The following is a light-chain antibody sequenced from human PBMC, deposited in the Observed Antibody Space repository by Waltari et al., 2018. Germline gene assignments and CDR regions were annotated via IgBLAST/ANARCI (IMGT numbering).Light chain of an antibody. CDR3: ATWDGSLTAWV. Sequence: QSVLTQPPSASGTPGQRVTIPCSGSTSNIGRNYVYWYTQFPGTAPKLLVYRNNERPSGVPDRISGSKSGTSASLAISGLRSEDEADYYCATWDGSLTAWVFGGGTKVTVL. CDR1: TSNIGRNY. CDR2: RNN. V-gene: IGLV1-47*01. J-gene: IGLJ3*02.